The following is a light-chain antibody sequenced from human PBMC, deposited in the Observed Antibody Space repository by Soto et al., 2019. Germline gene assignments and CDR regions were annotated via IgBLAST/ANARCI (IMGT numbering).Light chain of an antibody. Sequence: EIVMTQSPATLSVSPGERATLSCRASQSISNNLAWYQKKPGQAPRILIYGASTRAPGIPARFSGSGSGTEFTLTISSLQSEDFAVYYCQQYNNWWTFGQGTRVEIK. CDR1: QSISNN. J-gene: IGKJ1*01. CDR3: QQYNNWWT. CDR2: GAS. V-gene: IGKV3-15*01.